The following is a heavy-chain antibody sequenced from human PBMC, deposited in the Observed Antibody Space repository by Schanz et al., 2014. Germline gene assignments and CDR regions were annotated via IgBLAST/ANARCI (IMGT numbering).Heavy chain of an antibody. D-gene: IGHD5-12*01. CDR3: ARTGYDPSLTH. Sequence: QVQLVQSGAEVKKPGSSVKVSCKASGDTFSSYTINWVRHAPGQGLEWMGRIIPITDITNYAQKFQGRVTFTADKSTSSAFLEVNSLRSEDTAVYYWARTGYDPSLTHWGQGTLVTVSS. V-gene: IGHV1-69*02. CDR2: IIPITDIT. CDR1: GDTFSSYT. J-gene: IGHJ4*02.